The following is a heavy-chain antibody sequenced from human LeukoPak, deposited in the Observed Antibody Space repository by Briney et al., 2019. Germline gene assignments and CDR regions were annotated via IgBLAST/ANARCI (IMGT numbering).Heavy chain of an antibody. V-gene: IGHV3-23*01. Sequence: GGSLRLSCAASEFSFSSYAMSWVRQAPGKGLEWVSGVDISGGSTYYADSVKGRFTISRDNSKNTLYLHMNSLRAEDTAVYYCAKGGGYKSTYYFDYRGQGTLVTVSS. CDR3: AKGGGYKSTYYFDY. J-gene: IGHJ4*02. CDR2: VDISGGST. CDR1: EFSFSSYA. D-gene: IGHD5-18*01.